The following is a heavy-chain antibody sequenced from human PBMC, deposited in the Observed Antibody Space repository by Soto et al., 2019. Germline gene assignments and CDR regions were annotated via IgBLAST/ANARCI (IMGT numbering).Heavy chain of an antibody. CDR3: ARERRPYYYDSSGRNDAFDI. Sequence: SVKVSCKASGGTFSSYAISWVRQAPGQGLEWMGGIIPIFGTANYAQKFQGRVTITADESTSTAYMELSSLRSEDTAVYYCARERRPYYYDSSGRNDAFDIWGQGTMVTVSS. CDR2: IIPIFGTA. D-gene: IGHD3-22*01. V-gene: IGHV1-69*13. J-gene: IGHJ3*02. CDR1: GGTFSSYA.